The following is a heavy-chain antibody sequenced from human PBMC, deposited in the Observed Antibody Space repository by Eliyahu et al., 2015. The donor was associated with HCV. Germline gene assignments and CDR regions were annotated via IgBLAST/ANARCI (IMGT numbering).Heavy chain of an antibody. CDR3: ARPNPEREGITMIGLGAFDI. Sequence: QVQLVESGGGVVQPGRSLXLSCAASGFTFXSYXMXWVRQAPGKGLEWVAVIWYDGSNKYYADSVKGRFTISRDNSKNTLYLQMNSLRAEDTAVYYCARPNPEREGITMIGLGAFDIWGQGTMVTVSS. J-gene: IGHJ3*02. V-gene: IGHV3-33*08. CDR2: IWYDGSNK. D-gene: IGHD3-22*01. CDR1: GFTFXSYX.